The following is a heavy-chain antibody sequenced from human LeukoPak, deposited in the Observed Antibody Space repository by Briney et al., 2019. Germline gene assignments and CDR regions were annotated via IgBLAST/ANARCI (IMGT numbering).Heavy chain of an antibody. D-gene: IGHD3-9*01. CDR1: GYSISTGYY. V-gene: IGHV4-38-2*02. CDR2: FYHGGST. J-gene: IGHJ6*03. CDR3: AREDYDILPGYYYMDV. Sequence: SETLSLTCTVSGYSISTGYYWDWIRQPPGKGLEWIGTFYHGGSTNYNPSLKSRVTISVDTSKNQFSLKLSSVTAADTAVYYCAREDYDILPGYYYMDVWGKGTTVTVSS.